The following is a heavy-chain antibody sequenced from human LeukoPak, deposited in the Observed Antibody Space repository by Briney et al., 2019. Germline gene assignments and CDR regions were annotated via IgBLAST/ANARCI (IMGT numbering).Heavy chain of an antibody. J-gene: IGHJ4*02. D-gene: IGHD3-22*01. V-gene: IGHV3-7*04. CDR2: IKQDGSEK. Sequence: GGSLRLSCAASGFSFSSYAMSWVRQAPGKGLEWVANIKQDGSEKYYVDSVKGRFTISRDNAKNSLFLQMNSLRAEETAVYYCARGEYYYDGGYWGQGTLVTVSS. CDR3: ARGEYYYDGGY. CDR1: GFSFSSYA.